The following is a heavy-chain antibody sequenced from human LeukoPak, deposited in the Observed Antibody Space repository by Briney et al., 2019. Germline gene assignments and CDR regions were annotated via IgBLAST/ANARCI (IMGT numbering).Heavy chain of an antibody. CDR1: GFTFSSSA. CDR3: AKHLATKITNFDY. Sequence: GGSLRLSCAASGFTFSSSAMSWVRQPPGKGLEWVSAISGSGGSTYYADSVKGRFTISRDKSKNTLYLQMNSLRADDTAVYYCAKHLATKITNFDYWGQGTLVAVSS. CDR2: ISGSGGST. J-gene: IGHJ4*02. D-gene: IGHD3-22*01. V-gene: IGHV3-23*01.